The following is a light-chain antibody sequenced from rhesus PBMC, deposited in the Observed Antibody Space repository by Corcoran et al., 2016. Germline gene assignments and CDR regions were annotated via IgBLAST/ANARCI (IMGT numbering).Light chain of an antibody. J-gene: IGKJ3*01. V-gene: IGKV1-37*01. CDR3: QQYNSAPFT. Sequence: DIQMTQSPSSLSASVGDTVTITCRASQGISSYLACYQQKPGKAPKPLIYYASKLESGVPSRFSGSGSGTEFTLTISSLQPEDFATYYCQQYNSAPFTFGPGTKLDIK. CDR1: QGISSY. CDR2: YAS.